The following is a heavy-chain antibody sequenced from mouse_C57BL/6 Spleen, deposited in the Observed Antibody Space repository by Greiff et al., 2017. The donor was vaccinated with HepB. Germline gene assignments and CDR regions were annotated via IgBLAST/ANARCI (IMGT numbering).Heavy chain of an antibody. CDR3: ARGDGSSYYAMDY. J-gene: IGHJ4*01. CDR2: INPSSGYT. Sequence: QVQLQQSGAELARPGASVKMSCKASGYTFTSYTMHWVKQRPGQGLEWIGYINPSSGYTKYNQKFKDKATLTADKSSSTAYMQLSSLTSEDSAVYYCARGDGSSYYAMDYWGQGTSVTVSS. V-gene: IGHV1-4*01. CDR1: GYTFTSYT. D-gene: IGHD1-1*01.